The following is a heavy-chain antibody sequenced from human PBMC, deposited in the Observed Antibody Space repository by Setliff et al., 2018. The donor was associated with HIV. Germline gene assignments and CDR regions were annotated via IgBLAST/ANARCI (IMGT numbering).Heavy chain of an antibody. J-gene: IGHJ3*01. CDR2: IYPQDSDT. CDR1: GYGFSNHW. CDR3: ARDKPAGRGASDL. D-gene: IGHD1-26*01. Sequence: GESLKISCTGSGYGFSNHWIGWVRQMPGRGLEWMGIIYPQDSDTRYSPSFEGHVTISADRSRNTAYLQWTALKFDDTAVYYCARDKPAGRGASDLWGQGTMVTVSS. V-gene: IGHV5-51*01.